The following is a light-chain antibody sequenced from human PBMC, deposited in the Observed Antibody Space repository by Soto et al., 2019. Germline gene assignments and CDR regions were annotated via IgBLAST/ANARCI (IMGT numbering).Light chain of an antibody. CDR1: SSDIGAYDY. Sequence: SVLTQPASVSGSPGQSITISYTGTSSDIGAYDYVSWYQQHPGGVPKLLIYDVSSRPSGVSSRFSGSKSGNTASLTISGLQADDESDYYCSSFADSSARDYVFGGGTKVTVL. CDR2: DVS. J-gene: IGLJ1*01. V-gene: IGLV2-14*03. CDR3: SSFADSSARDYV.